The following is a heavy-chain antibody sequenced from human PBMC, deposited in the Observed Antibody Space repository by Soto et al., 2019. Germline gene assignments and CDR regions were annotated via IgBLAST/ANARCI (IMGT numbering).Heavy chain of an antibody. Sequence: ASVKVSCKASGYTFTSYGISWVRQAPGQGLEWMGWISTYNGNTNYAQKFQGRVTMTTDTSTSTAYMELRSLRSDDTAVYYCARDWSSIAAAGTEDDYWGQGNLVTVSS. CDR2: ISTYNGNT. V-gene: IGHV1-18*01. CDR1: GYTFTSYG. D-gene: IGHD6-13*01. J-gene: IGHJ4*02. CDR3: ARDWSSIAAAGTEDDY.